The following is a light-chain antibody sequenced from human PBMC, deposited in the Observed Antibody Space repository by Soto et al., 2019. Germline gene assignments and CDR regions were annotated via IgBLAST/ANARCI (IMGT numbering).Light chain of an antibody. CDR2: EVS. Sequence: SVLTQPASVSGSPGQSITISCTGTSSDVGGYNYVSWYQQHPGKAPKLMIYEVSNRPSGVSNRFSGSKSGNTASLTISGLQAKDEADYYCSSYTSSNTQVFGTGTKVTVL. CDR1: SSDVGGYNY. CDR3: SSYTSSNTQV. J-gene: IGLJ1*01. V-gene: IGLV2-14*01.